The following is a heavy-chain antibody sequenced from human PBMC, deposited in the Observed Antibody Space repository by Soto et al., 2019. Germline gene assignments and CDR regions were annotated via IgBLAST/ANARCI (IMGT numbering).Heavy chain of an antibody. J-gene: IGHJ4*02. V-gene: IGHV3-23*01. CDR1: GFTFSSYA. CDR2: ISGSGGST. Sequence: PGGSLRLSCAASGFTFSSYAMSWVRQAPGKGLEWVSAISGSGGSTYYADSVKGRFTISRDNSKNTLYLQMNSLRAEDTAVFYFAKAVSYYDCGGYYAHFDYWGQGTLVTVSS. D-gene: IGHD3-22*01. CDR3: AKAVSYYDCGGYYAHFDY.